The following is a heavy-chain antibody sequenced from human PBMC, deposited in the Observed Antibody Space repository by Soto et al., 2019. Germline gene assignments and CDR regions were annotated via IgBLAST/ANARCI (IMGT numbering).Heavy chain of an antibody. J-gene: IGHJ4*02. CDR1: VGSFSSFC. D-gene: IGHD4-4*01. Sequence: SETLSLTCIVSVGSFSSFCWSWIRQPPGKGLEWIGYICYSDITNYNPSLKSRVTISVDTTKNQFSLKLSSVTAADTAVYYCATGDYSNRWNNRPYDYWGQGALVTVSS. CDR3: ATGDYSNRWNNRPYDY. CDR2: ICYSDIT. V-gene: IGHV4-59*01.